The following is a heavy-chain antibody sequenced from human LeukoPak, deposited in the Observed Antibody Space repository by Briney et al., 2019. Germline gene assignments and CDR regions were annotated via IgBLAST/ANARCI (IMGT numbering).Heavy chain of an antibody. V-gene: IGHV3-7*01. CDR3: ARDRGSR. CDR2: MKHDGSET. Sequence: PGGSLRLSCAASGFTFSSYWMSWVRQAPGRGLEWVANMKHDGSETYYVDSMKGRFTISRDNAKNSLYLQMHSLRAEDTAAYYCARDRGSRWGEGALVTVSS. J-gene: IGHJ4*02. CDR1: GFTFSSYW.